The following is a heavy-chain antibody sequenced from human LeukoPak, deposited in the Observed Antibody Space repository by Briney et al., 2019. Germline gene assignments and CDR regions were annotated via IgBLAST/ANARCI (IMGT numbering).Heavy chain of an antibody. CDR3: ASLYGDYVQGYYFDY. CDR1: GGSISSSSYY. D-gene: IGHD4-17*01. V-gene: IGHV4-39*07. CDR2: IYYSGST. J-gene: IGHJ4*02. Sequence: SETLSLTCTVSGGSISSSSYYWGWIRQPPGKGLEWSGSIYYSGSTYYNPSLKSRVTISVDTSKNQFSLKLSSVTAADTAVYYCASLYGDYVQGYYFDYWGQGTLVTVSS.